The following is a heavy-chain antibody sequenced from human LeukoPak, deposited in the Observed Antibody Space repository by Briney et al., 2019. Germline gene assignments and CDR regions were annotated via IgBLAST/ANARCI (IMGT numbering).Heavy chain of an antibody. CDR3: ASPIWGDAFDI. CDR2: IIPIFGTA. D-gene: IGHD7-27*01. J-gene: IGHJ3*02. Sequence: SVKVSCKASGYTFTSYGISWVRQAPGQGLEWMGGIIPIFGTANYAQKFQGRVTITTDESTSTAYMELSSLRSEDTAVYYCASPIWGDAFDIWGQGTMVTVSS. V-gene: IGHV1-69*05. CDR1: GYTFTSYG.